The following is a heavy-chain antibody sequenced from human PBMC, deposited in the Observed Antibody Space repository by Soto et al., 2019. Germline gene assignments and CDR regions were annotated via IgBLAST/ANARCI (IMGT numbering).Heavy chain of an antibody. CDR2: ISGSGGST. V-gene: IGHV3-23*01. CDR3: AKGESYYYYYMDV. CDR1: GFTFSSYA. J-gene: IGHJ6*03. Sequence: HPGGSLRLSCAASGFTFSSYAMSWVRQAPGKGLEWVSAISGSGGSTYYADSVKGRFTISRDNSKNTLYLQMNSLRAEDTAVYYCAKGESYYYYYMDVWGKGTTVTVSS. D-gene: IGHD3-10*01.